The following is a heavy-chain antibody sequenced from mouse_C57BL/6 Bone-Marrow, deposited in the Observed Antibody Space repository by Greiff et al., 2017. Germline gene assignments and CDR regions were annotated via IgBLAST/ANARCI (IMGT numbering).Heavy chain of an antibody. Sequence: QVHVKQPGAQLVKPGASVKMSCKASGYTFTSYWITWVKQRPGQGLEWIGDIYPTSGRTNYNEKFKSKATLTVDTSSNTATMQLSSLTSADSAVLFCAGSGPLGRSFAYWGQGTTLTVSS. J-gene: IGHJ2*01. D-gene: IGHD4-1*01. V-gene: IGHV1-55*01. CDR3: AGSGPLGRSFAY. CDR1: GYTFTSYW. CDR2: IYPTSGRT.